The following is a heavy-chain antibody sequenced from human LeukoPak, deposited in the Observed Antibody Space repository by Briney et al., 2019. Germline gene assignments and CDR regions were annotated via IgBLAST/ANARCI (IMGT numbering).Heavy chain of an antibody. CDR1: GGSFSGYY. D-gene: IGHD5-18*01. J-gene: IGHJ4*02. CDR2: INHSGST. Sequence: PSETLSLTCAVYGGSFSGYYWSWIRQPPGKGLEWIGEINHSGSTNYNPSLKSRVTISVDTSKNQFSLKPSSVTAADTAVYYRARGLGYSYGYDYWGQGTLVTVSS. V-gene: IGHV4-34*01. CDR3: ARGLGYSYGYDY.